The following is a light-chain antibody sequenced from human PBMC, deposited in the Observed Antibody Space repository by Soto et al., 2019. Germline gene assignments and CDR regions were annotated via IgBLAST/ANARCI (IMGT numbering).Light chain of an antibody. CDR3: STWDDSLNGPV. CDR2: NNN. Sequence: QSVLTQPPSTSKAPGQRVTISCSGSSSNIGSNSVHWYQHLPGTAPKLLIYNNNKRPSGVPDRFSGSKSGTSASLAISGLQSEDEADYYCSTWDDSLNGPVFGGGTKVTVL. V-gene: IGLV1-44*01. J-gene: IGLJ2*01. CDR1: SSNIGSNS.